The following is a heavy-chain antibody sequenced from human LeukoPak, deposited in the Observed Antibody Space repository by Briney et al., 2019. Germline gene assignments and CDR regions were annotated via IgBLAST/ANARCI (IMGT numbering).Heavy chain of an antibody. CDR3: ASGPSYSGSNEYFDS. Sequence: ASVKVPCKACVYTFSRYTMNWVGPAPGRGRAWMGWINTNPGNPTYAQDYTRRFVFSLDTSVSTTYLQISRLKAEDTAVYYCASGPSYSGSNEYFDSWGQGTLVTVSS. D-gene: IGHD1-26*01. V-gene: IGHV7-4-1*02. J-gene: IGHJ4*02. CDR1: VYTFSRYT. CDR2: INTNPGNP.